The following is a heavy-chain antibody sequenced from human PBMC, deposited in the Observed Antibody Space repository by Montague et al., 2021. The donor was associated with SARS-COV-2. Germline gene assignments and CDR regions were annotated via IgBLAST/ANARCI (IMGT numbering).Heavy chain of an antibody. V-gene: IGHV3-11*06. J-gene: IGHJ5*02. CDR2: ISSSTTYT. D-gene: IGHD6-6*01. CDR3: AREGHLATRPGWSNWFDP. CDR1: GFNFSDYY. Sequence: SRSISFDASGFNFSDYYITWVRQAPGKGLEWVAYISSSTTYTNYADSLKGRFTISRDNTKKSVYLQMNRLRAEDTGVYYCAREGHLATRPGWSNWFDPWGQGTLVTVSS.